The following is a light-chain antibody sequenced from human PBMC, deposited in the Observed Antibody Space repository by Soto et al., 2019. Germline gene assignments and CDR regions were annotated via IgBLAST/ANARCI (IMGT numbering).Light chain of an antibody. CDR3: QQYNTFWT. J-gene: IGKJ1*01. Sequence: DIQMTQSPSSLSASVGDRVTITCQASQDITNSLNWYQQKPGKAPNLLIFDASNLDAGVPSRFSGSGSGTYFTFTIHSLQPEDFATYYCQQYNTFWTFGQGTKVDIK. V-gene: IGKV1-33*01. CDR2: DAS. CDR1: QDITNS.